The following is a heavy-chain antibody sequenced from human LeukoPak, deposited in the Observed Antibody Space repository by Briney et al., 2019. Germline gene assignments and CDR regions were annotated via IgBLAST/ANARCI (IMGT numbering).Heavy chain of an antibody. CDR2: ISGGGDHT. J-gene: IGHJ4*02. D-gene: IGHD6-13*01. CDR3: ARCQYNSSPDF. CDR1: GFTFRDYL. Sequence: GGSLKLSCAAPGFTFRDYLESWIRQAPGKGLEWVPYISGGGDHTNYADSVKGRLTISRDNAKNSLYLQMDSLRAEDTAVYCARCQYNSSPDFWGQGTLVTVSS. V-gene: IGHV3-11*03.